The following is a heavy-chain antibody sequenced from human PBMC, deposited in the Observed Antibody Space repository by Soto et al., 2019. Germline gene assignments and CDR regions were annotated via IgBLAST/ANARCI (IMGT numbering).Heavy chain of an antibody. V-gene: IGHV4-39*01. Sequence: LQLQESGPGLVKPSETLSLTCTVSNGSISSRYYWGWLRQTPGKGLEWIASIYYVGSTDYSPSLESRVTISVATSNNQFSLRLNSVTAADTAVYYCARTAVATHWYFDLWGRGTLVT. J-gene: IGHJ2*01. D-gene: IGHD6-19*01. CDR3: ARTAVATHWYFDL. CDR2: IYYVGST. CDR1: NGSISSRYY.